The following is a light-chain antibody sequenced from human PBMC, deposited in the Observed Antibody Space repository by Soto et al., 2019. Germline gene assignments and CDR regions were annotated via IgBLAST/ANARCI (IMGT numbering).Light chain of an antibody. Sequence: QSVLTQPPSVSAAPGQKVTISCSGSNSNIGNNDVSWYQQLPGTAPKLLIYANNKRPSHTPDRFSGSKSGTSATLDITGLQPGDEADSYCGTWESSLRVAVFGGGTKLTVL. CDR3: GTWESSLRVAV. CDR2: ANN. CDR1: NSNIGNND. J-gene: IGLJ2*01. V-gene: IGLV1-51*01.